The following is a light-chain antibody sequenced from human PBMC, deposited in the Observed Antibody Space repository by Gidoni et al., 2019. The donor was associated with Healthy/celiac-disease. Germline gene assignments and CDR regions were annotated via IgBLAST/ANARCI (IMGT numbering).Light chain of an antibody. CDR3: QQRSNWPL. CDR2: DAS. J-gene: IGKJ5*01. V-gene: IGKV3-11*01. CDR1: QSVSSY. Sequence: EIVFTQSPATLSLSPGERATLSCRASQSVSSYLAWYQQKPGQAPRLLIDDASNRATGIPARFSGSGSGTDFTLTISSLEPEDFAVYYCQQRSNWPLFGQGTRLEIK.